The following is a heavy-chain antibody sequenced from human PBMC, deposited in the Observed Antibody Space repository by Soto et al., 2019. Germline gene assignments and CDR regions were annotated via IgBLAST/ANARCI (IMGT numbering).Heavy chain of an antibody. V-gene: IGHV3-49*04. Sequence: EVQLVESGGGLVQPGRSLRLSCTGSGFTLGAYAMSWVRQAPGKGLEWVGSIRSRAYGGTTEYAASVKGRFTISRDASKSIAYLQMDSLKTEDTAMYFCARYRLAADLSDCDYWGQGTLVTVSS. CDR3: ARYRLAADLSDCDY. J-gene: IGHJ4*02. CDR2: IRSRAYGGTT. CDR1: GFTLGAYA. D-gene: IGHD6-25*01.